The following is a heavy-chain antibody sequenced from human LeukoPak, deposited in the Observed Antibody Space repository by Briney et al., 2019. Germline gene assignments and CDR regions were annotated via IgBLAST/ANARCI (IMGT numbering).Heavy chain of an antibody. CDR1: GYTFTSYY. J-gene: IGHJ4*02. D-gene: IGHD4-17*01. CDR3: ARVPAHDYGDYYFDY. Sequence: ASVKVSCKASGYTFTSYYMHWVRQAPGQGLEWMGIINPSGGSTSYAQKFQGRVTMTRDTSISTAYMELSRLGSDDTAVYYCARVPAHDYGDYYFDYWGQGTLVTVSS. CDR2: INPSGGST. V-gene: IGHV1-46*01.